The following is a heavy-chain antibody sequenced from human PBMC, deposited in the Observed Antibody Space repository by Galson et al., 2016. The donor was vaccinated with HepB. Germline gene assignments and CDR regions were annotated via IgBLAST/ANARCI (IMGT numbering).Heavy chain of an antibody. V-gene: IGHV3-23*01. Sequence: SLRLSCAASGFTFSSYTMNWVRQAPGKGLEWVSAISRGGETTYYADSVKGRFTISRDNFKNTLPLQLNSPRVEDTAVYYCATPQWLVGPHPTANWGQGTRVTVSS. CDR1: GFTFSSYT. CDR3: ATPQWLVGPHPTAN. D-gene: IGHD6-19*01. J-gene: IGHJ4*02. CDR2: ISRGGETT.